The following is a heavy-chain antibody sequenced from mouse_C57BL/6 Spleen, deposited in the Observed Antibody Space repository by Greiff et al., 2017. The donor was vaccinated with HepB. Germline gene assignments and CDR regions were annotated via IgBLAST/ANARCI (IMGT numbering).Heavy chain of an antibody. CDR1: GYAFSSYW. D-gene: IGHD2-2*01. V-gene: IGHV1-80*01. Sequence: VQLVESGAELVQPGASVKISCKASGYAFSSYWMNWVKQRPGKGLEWIGKIYPGDGDTNYNGKFKGKATLTADKPSSTAYLQLSSLASEDAAVYCCAGTGEGRGYVDYWGKGTTVTVSS. J-gene: IGHJ2*01. CDR2: IYPGDGDT. CDR3: AGTGEGRGYVDY.